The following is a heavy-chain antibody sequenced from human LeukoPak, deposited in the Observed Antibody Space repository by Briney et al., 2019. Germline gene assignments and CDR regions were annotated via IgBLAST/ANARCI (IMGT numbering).Heavy chain of an antibody. V-gene: IGHV1-3*01. D-gene: IGHD3-22*01. J-gene: IGHJ5*02. CDR3: ARGYDSRNLNCSDP. CDR2: INAGNGNT. CDR1: GYTFTSYA. Sequence: GASVKVSCKASGYTFTSYAMHWVRQAPGQRLEWMGWINAGNGNTKYSQKFQGRVTITRDTSASTAYMELSRLRSEDTAVYYCARGYDSRNLNCSDPWGQGTLVTVSS.